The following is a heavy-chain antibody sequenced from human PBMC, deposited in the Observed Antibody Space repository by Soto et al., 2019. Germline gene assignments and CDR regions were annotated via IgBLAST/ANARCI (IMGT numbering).Heavy chain of an antibody. CDR3: AKDRMDHNSVWDPFDV. CDR2: IGGGDDDT. J-gene: IGHJ3*01. CDR1: GFTFNIYA. Sequence: GGSLRLSCAASGFTFNIYAMSWVRQAPGRGLQWVSSIGGGDDDTYYADSVRGRFTISRDNSKKMLFLQMNSLRADDTAVYYCAKDRMDHNSVWDPFDVWGPGTEVTVSS. D-gene: IGHD1-20*01. V-gene: IGHV3-23*01.